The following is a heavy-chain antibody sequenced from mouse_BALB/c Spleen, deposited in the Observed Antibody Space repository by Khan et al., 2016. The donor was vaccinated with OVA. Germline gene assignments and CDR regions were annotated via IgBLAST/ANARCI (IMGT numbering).Heavy chain of an antibody. J-gene: IGHJ4*01. V-gene: IGHV2-6-5*01. D-gene: IGHD1-1*02. CDR3: AKVVWSYYYTLDY. CDR1: GFSLSDYG. Sequence: QVQLKESGPGLVAPSQNLSLTCTVSGFSLSDYGVSWIRQPPGKGLEWLGVIWGGGSTYYNSDLKSRLSISKDNSKSQVFLKMSSLQSDDTAMFYCAKVVWSYYYTLDYWGQGTSVTVSS. CDR2: IWGGGST.